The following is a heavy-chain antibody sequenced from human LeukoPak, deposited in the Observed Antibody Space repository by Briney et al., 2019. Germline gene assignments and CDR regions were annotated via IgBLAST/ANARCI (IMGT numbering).Heavy chain of an antibody. CDR2: ISGSGGST. V-gene: IGHV3-23*01. D-gene: IGHD1-26*01. CDR1: GFTFSNYV. Sequence: GGSLRLSCAASGFTFSNYVVSWIRQAPGKGLEWVSTISGSGGSTYYADSVKGRFTISRDNSKNTLYLQMNRLRAGDTALYYCVKGSRDYSGSYYEPARWGQGTLVTVSS. J-gene: IGHJ4*02. CDR3: VKGSRDYSGSYYEPAR.